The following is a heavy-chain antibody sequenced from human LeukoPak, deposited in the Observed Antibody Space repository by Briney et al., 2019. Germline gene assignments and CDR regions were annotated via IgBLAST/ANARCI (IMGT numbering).Heavy chain of an antibody. CDR1: GFTFSSYG. J-gene: IGHJ4*02. CDR3: AKDGKYGSGSLDY. CDR2: IRYDGSNK. D-gene: IGHD3-10*01. V-gene: IGHV3-30*02. Sequence: GGSLRLSCAASGFTFSSYGMHWVRQAPGKGLEGVAFIRYDGSNKYYADSVKGRFTISRDNSKNTLYLQMNSLRAEDTAVYYCAKDGKYGSGSLDYWGQGTLVTVSS.